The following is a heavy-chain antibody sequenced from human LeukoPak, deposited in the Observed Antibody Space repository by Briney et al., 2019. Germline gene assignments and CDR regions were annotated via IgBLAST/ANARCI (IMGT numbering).Heavy chain of an antibody. J-gene: IGHJ4*02. CDR2: ICASCDKT. Sequence: PGGSLRLFCAGSGFTFSHFAMIWVRQAPGKGLEFVSAICASCDKTFYADSVKGRFTISRDNSKSTMYLQMNSLRHEDTAVYVGGEGHWGQGTLVTVSS. D-gene: IGHD2-21*01. CDR1: GFTFSHFA. V-gene: IGHV3-23*01. CDR3: GEGH.